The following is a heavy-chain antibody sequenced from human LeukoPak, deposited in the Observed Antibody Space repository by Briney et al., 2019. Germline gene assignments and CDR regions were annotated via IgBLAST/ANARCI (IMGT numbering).Heavy chain of an antibody. CDR3: ALGLVTDY. J-gene: IGHJ4*02. D-gene: IGHD3-9*01. CDR1: GVTVSINF. Sequence: GGALRLSCAASGVTVSINFMSWVRQAPGEGLEWVSVIYNGGSTYYADSVKGRFTLSRDNSKNTLYLQMNRLRVEDTAVYYCALGLVTDYWGQGTLVTVSS. CDR2: IYNGGST. V-gene: IGHV3-66*01.